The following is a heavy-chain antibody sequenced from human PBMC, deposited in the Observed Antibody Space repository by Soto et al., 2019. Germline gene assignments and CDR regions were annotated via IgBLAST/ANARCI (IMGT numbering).Heavy chain of an antibody. D-gene: IGHD2-2*01. CDR3: AASKGYCSSTSCYEEDYYYYYYMDV. Sequence: EVQLVESGGGLVKPGGSLRLSCAASGFTFSSYSMNWVRQAPGKGLEWVSSISSSSSYIYYADSVKGRFTISRDNAKNSLYLQMNSLRAEDTAVYYCAASKGYCSSTSCYEEDYYYYYYMDVWGKGTTVTVSS. CDR1: GFTFSSYS. V-gene: IGHV3-21*01. CDR2: ISSSSSYI. J-gene: IGHJ6*03.